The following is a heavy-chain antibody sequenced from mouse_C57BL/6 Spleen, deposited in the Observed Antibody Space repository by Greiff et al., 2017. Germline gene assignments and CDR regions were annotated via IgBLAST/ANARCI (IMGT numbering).Heavy chain of an antibody. CDR1: GYTFTDYY. CDR3: ARDYDRAMDY. Sequence: QVQLQQSGAELVRPGASVKLSCKASGYTFTDYYINWVKQRPGQGLEWIARIYPGSGNTYYNEKFKGKATLTADKSSSTAYMQLSSLTSEDSAVYFCARDYDRAMDYWGQGTSVTVSS. CDR2: IYPGSGNT. J-gene: IGHJ4*01. D-gene: IGHD2-4*01. V-gene: IGHV1-76*01.